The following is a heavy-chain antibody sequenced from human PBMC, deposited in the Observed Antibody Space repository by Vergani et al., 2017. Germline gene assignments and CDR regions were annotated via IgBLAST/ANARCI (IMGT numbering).Heavy chain of an antibody. D-gene: IGHD3-10*01. CDR3: ARRHGSGSPTQNYYYYGMDV. CDR1: GYTFTSYY. V-gene: IGHV1-46*01. CDR2: INPSGGST. J-gene: IGHJ6*02. Sequence: QVQLVQSGAEVKKPGASVKVSCKASGYTFTSYYMHWVRQAPGQGLEWMGIINPSGGSTSYAQKFQGRVTMTRDTSTSTVYMELSSLRSEDTAVYYCARRHGSGSPTQNYYYYGMDVWGQGTTVTVSS.